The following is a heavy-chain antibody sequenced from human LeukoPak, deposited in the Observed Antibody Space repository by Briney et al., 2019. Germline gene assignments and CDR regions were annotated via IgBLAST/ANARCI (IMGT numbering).Heavy chain of an antibody. CDR3: AKMNGQPLPQYYGDL. Sequence: HAGGSLRLSCAAPGFTFSCFAMSWVRRTPGKGLEWVSGISESGDNTPYADSVKGRFTISRDNSKNTLYLETNSLRAEDTAIYYCAKMNGQPLPQYYGDLWGQGTAVTVSS. CDR1: GFTFSCFA. CDR2: ISESGDNT. J-gene: IGHJ6*01. D-gene: IGHD3-10*01. V-gene: IGHV3-23*01.